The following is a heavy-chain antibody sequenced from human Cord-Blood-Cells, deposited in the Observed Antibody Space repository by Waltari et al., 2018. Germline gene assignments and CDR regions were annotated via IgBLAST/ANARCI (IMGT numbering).Heavy chain of an antibody. V-gene: IGHV4-38-2*02. CDR2: IYHSGST. J-gene: IGHJ3*02. Sequence: QVQLPESGPGLVTPSETLSLTSTVPGYSISSAYSWGRLRHPPGKGLEWIGSIYHSGSTYYNPSLKSRVTISVDTSKNQFSLKLSSVTAADTAVYYCARVLGAAAAGTHDAFDIWGQGTMVTVSS. D-gene: IGHD6-13*01. CDR1: GYSISSAYS. CDR3: ARVLGAAAAGTHDAFDI.